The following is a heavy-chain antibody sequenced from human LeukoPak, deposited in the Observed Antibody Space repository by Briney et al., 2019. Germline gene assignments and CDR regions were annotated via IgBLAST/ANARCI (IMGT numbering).Heavy chain of an antibody. CDR3: AVFGYNGGADY. Sequence: GGSLRLSCAASGFTFDDYAMHWVRQAPGKGLEWVSLISWDGGSTYYADSVKGRFTISRDNSKNSLYLQMNSLRAEDTASYYCAVFGYNGGADYWGQGTLVTVSS. CDR2: ISWDGGST. D-gene: IGHD2-21*01. CDR1: GFTFDDYA. J-gene: IGHJ4*02. V-gene: IGHV3-43D*03.